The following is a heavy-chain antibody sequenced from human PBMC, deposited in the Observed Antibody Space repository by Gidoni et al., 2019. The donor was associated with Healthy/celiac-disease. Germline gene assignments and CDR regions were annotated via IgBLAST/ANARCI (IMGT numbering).Heavy chain of an antibody. CDR3: ARMVRGVIS. Sequence: EVQLVESGGGLIQPGGSLRLSCAASGFTVSSDYMSWVGQAPGKGLEWVSVSYSGGSTYYADSGKGRFTISRDNSKNTLYRQMNSLRAEDTAVYYCARMVRGVISWGQGTLVTVSS. D-gene: IGHD3-10*01. CDR2: SYSGGST. CDR1: GFTVSSDY. J-gene: IGHJ4*02. V-gene: IGHV3-53*01.